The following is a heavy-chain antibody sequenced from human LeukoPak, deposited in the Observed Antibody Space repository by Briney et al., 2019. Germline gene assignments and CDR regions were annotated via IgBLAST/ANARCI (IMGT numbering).Heavy chain of an antibody. CDR2: ISSSSSYI. Sequence: GGSLRLSCAASGFTFDDYGMSWVRQAPGKGLEWVSSISSSSSYIYYADSVKGRFTVSRDNAKNSLYLQMNSLRAEDTAVYYCARDGDYGGTKGNFDYWGQGTLVTVSS. J-gene: IGHJ4*02. D-gene: IGHD4-23*01. V-gene: IGHV3-21*01. CDR3: ARDGDYGGTKGNFDY. CDR1: GFTFDDYG.